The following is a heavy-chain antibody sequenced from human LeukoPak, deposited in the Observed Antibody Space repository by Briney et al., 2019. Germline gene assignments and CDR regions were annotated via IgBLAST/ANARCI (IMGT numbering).Heavy chain of an antibody. CDR3: ARVESGYYDSFDI. CDR1: GDSISSSSYY. J-gene: IGHJ3*02. Sequence: ASETLSLTCTVPGDSISSSSYYWGWIRQPPGKGLEYIGTIYYTGDAYYNPSLKGRVTISIDTSRKQFSLRLNSVTAADTAVYYCARVESGYYDSFDIWGQGTMVIVSS. D-gene: IGHD3-22*01. V-gene: IGHV4-39*07. CDR2: IYYTGDA.